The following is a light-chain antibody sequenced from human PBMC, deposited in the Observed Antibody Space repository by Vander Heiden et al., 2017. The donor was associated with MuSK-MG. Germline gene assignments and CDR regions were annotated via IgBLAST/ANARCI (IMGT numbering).Light chain of an antibody. J-gene: IGKJ1*01. V-gene: IGKV3-15*01. CDR2: DAS. CDR1: KSVSSY. Sequence: PSTVSASASDRVTSQCRASKSVSSYLNWFQQRPGQSPRRLIYDASNRDTGVPARFSGSGSGTEFTLNISSLQAEDFAVYYCKQCNNWPRTFGQGTKVEIK. CDR3: KQCNNWPRT.